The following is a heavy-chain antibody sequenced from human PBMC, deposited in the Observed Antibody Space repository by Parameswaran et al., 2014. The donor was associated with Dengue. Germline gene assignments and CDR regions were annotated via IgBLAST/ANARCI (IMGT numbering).Heavy chain of an antibody. CDR3: ARWGSGGEYSSSSWGLYYYYYGMDV. D-gene: IGHD6-6*01. V-gene: IGHV3-53*01. J-gene: IGHJ6*02. Sequence: WIRQPPGKGLEWVSVIYSGGSTYYADSVKGRFTISRDNSKNTLYLQMNSLRAEDTAVYYCARWGSGGEYSSSSWGLYYYYYGMDVWGQGTTVTVSS. CDR2: IYSGGST.